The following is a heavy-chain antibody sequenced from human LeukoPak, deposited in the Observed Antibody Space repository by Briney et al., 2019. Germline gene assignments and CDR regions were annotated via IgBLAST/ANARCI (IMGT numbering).Heavy chain of an antibody. Sequence: ASVKVSCKASGYSFTGYYLDWVRQAPGQGLEWMGWINPNSGGTNYAQKFQGRVTMARDTSISTAYMELSRLRSDDTAVYYCASAVAGYYYYMDVWGKGTTVTVSS. D-gene: IGHD6-19*01. V-gene: IGHV1-2*02. CDR2: INPNSGGT. CDR1: GYSFTGYY. J-gene: IGHJ6*03. CDR3: ASAVAGYYYYMDV.